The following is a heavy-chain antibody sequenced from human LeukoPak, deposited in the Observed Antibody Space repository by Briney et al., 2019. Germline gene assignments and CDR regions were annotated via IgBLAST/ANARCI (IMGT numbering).Heavy chain of an antibody. CDR3: ARLGEYCSSTSCYRSMDDWFDP. V-gene: IGHV5-51*01. CDR2: IYPGDSDT. D-gene: IGHD2-2*02. Sequence: GESLQISCQGSGSIFTSYWIGWVRQLPGKGLEWMGIIYPGDSDTRYSPSFQGQVTISADKSISTAYLQWSSLKASDTAMYYCARLGEYCSSTSCYRSMDDWFDPWGQGTLVTVSS. CDR1: GSIFTSYW. J-gene: IGHJ5*02.